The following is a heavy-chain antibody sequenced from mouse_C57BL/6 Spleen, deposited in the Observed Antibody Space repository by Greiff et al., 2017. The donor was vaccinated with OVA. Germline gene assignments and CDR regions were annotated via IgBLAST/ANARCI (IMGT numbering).Heavy chain of an antibody. D-gene: IGHD1-1*01. CDR3: AMVVDNYGSSYVGFAY. Sequence: VQLQQPGAELVKPGASVKVSCKASGYTFTSYWMHWVKQRPGQGLEWIGRIHPSDSDTNYNQKFKGKATLTVDKSSSTAYMQLSSLTSEDSAVYYCAMVVDNYGSSYVGFAYWGQGTLVTVSA. CDR2: IHPSDSDT. CDR1: GYTFTSYW. J-gene: IGHJ3*01. V-gene: IGHV1-74*01.